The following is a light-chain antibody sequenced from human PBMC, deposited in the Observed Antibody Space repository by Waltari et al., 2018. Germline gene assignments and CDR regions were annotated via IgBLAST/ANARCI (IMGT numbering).Light chain of an antibody. CDR2: CAS. J-gene: IGKJ4*01. V-gene: IGKV3-20*01. Sequence: EIVLTQSPGTLSLSPGARATLSCRASQSVSSSYLAWYQQKPGQAPRLLIYCASSRATGIPDRFRGSGSGTDFTLTISRLEPEDFAVYYGQQYGSSPLTFGGGTKVEIK. CDR3: QQYGSSPLT. CDR1: QSVSSSY.